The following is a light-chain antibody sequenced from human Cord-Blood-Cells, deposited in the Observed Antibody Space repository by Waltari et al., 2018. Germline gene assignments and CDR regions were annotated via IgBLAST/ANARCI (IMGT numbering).Light chain of an antibody. CDR3: QQRSNWPWT. V-gene: IGKV3-11*01. CDR1: QSVSSY. J-gene: IGKJ1*01. CDR2: DAS. Sequence: EIVLTHSPATLSLSPGERATLSCRASQSVSSYLAWYQQKPGQAPRLLIYDASNSATGIPARFSGSGSGTDFTLTISSLEPEDFAVYYCQQRSNWPWTFGQGTKVEIK.